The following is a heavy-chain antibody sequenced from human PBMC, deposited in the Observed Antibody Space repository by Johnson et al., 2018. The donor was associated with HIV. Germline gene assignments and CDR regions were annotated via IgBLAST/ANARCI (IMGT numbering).Heavy chain of an antibody. J-gene: IGHJ3*02. CDR2: IKSKGSGGTI. V-gene: IGHV3-15*01. CDR1: GISFSYAW. D-gene: IGHD1-26*01. CDR3: ARDDRWEPTGNDAFDI. Sequence: VQLVESGGGLVQPGGSLRLSCAASGISFSYAWMSWVRRAPGKGLEWVGRIKSKGSGGTIDYAAPVQDRFTISRDNSKNTLYLQMNSLRAEDTAVYYCARDDRWEPTGNDAFDIWGQGTMVTVSS.